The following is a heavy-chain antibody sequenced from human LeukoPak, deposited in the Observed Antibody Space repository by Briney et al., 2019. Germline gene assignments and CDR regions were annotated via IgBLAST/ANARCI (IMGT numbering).Heavy chain of an antibody. CDR2: IYHSGST. CDR3: ARLGIAVAGTLDY. D-gene: IGHD6-19*01. V-gene: IGHV4-38-2*01. J-gene: IGHJ4*02. CDR1: GYSISSGYY. Sequence: YPSETLSLTCAVSGYSISSGYYWGRIRQPPGKGLEWIGNIYHSGSTYYNPSLKSRVTISIDTSKNQFSLKLSSVTAADTAVYYCARLGIAVAGTLDYWGQGTLVTVSS.